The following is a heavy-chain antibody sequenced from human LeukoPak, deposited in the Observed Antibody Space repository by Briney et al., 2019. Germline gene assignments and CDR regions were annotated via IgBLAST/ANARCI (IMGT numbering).Heavy chain of an antibody. Sequence: KPSDTLSLTCTVSGGSISSYYWSWIRQPPGKGLEWIGYIYYSGSTSYNPSLKSRVTMSVDTSKNQFSLKLSSVTAADTAVYYCARATNSGWYNDYWGQGTLVTLSS. V-gene: IGHV4-59*07. D-gene: IGHD6-19*01. CDR1: GGSISSYY. CDR3: ARATNSGWYNDY. J-gene: IGHJ4*02. CDR2: IYYSGST.